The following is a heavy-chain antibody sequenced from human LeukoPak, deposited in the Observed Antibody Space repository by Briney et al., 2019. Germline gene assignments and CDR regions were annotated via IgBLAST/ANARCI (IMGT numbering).Heavy chain of an antibody. CDR1: GYTFTSYG. J-gene: IGHJ3*02. Sequence: ASVKVSCKASGYTFTSYGISWVRQAPGQGLEWMGWISAYNGNTNYAQKLQGRVTMTTDTSTSTAYMELRSLRSDDTAVYYCARDHYYDSSGSPPDAFDIWGQGTIVTVSS. CDR2: ISAYNGNT. V-gene: IGHV1-18*01. D-gene: IGHD3-22*01. CDR3: ARDHYYDSSGSPPDAFDI.